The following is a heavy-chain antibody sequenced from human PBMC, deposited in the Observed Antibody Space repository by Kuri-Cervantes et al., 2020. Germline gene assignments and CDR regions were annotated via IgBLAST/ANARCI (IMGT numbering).Heavy chain of an antibody. CDR3: ARVEMGDYGGVGFDY. D-gene: IGHD4-23*01. CDR2: IIPIFGTA. Sequence: SVKVSCKASGGTFSSYAISWVRQAPGQGLEWMGGIIPIFGTANYAQKFQGRVTITADESTSTAYMELSSLRSEDTAVYYCARVEMGDYGGVGFDYWGQGTLVTVSS. V-gene: IGHV1-69*13. J-gene: IGHJ4*02. CDR1: GGTFSSYA.